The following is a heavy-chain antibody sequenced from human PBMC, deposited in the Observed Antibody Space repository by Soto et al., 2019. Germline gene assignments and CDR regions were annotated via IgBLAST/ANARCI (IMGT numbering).Heavy chain of an antibody. D-gene: IGHD3-10*01. CDR1: GFTFDDYA. CDR3: ARDEGLGVNYYYYGMDV. J-gene: IGHJ6*02. CDR2: ISWNSGSI. V-gene: IGHV3-9*01. Sequence: LRLSCAASGFTFDDYAMHWVRQAPGKGLEWVSGISWNSGSIGYADSVKGRFTISRDNAKNSLYLQMNSLRAEDTAVYYCARDEGLGVNYYYYGMDVWGQGTTVTVSS.